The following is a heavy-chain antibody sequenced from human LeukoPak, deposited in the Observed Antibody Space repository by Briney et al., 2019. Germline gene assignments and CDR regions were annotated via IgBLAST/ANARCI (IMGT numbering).Heavy chain of an antibody. CDR1: GGSISSYY. CDR3: ARVAGNGGYRQLQYYFDY. V-gene: IGHV4-59*01. D-gene: IGHD2-8*01. J-gene: IGHJ4*02. Sequence: SETLSLTCTVSGGSISSYYWSWIRQPPGKGLERIGYIYYSGSTNYNPSLKSRVTISVDTSKNQFSLKLSSVTAADTAVYYCARVAGNGGYRQLQYYFDYWGQGTLVTVSS. CDR2: IYYSGST.